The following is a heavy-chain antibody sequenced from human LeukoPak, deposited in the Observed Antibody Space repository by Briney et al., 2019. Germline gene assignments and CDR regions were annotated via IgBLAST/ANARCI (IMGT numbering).Heavy chain of an antibody. CDR2: IYYSGST. CDR3: GRAARPRGPFDY. Sequence: SETLSLTCTVSGGSISSYYWSWIRQPPGKGLEWIGYIYYSGSTNYNPSLKSRVTMSVGTSKNQFSLKLSSVTAADTAVYYCGRAARPRGPFDYWGQGTLVTVSS. V-gene: IGHV4-59*12. D-gene: IGHD6-6*01. CDR1: GGSISSYY. J-gene: IGHJ4*02.